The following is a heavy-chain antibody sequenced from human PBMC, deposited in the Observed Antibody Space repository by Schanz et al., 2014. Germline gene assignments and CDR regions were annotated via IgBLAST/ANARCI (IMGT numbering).Heavy chain of an antibody. CDR2: ISTSGTYM. V-gene: IGHV3-21*04. J-gene: IGHJ4*02. CDR1: GFAFSSFA. Sequence: EVKMVESGGGLVKPGGSLRLSCVASGFAFSSFAMTWVRQAPGRGLEWVSSISTSGTYMYIADSLKGRLTISRDNAKNTLYLQMNTLRAEDTAVYYCARKVVATMGGYYDNWGQGTLVIVSS. CDR3: ARKVVATMGGYYDN. D-gene: IGHD5-12*01.